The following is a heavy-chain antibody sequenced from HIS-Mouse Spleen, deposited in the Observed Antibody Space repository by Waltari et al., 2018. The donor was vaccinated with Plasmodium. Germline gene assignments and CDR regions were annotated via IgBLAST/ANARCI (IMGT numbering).Heavy chain of an antibody. Sequence: VQLVQSGAEVKKPGSQVKVSCKACGGTFSIYAISWVRQAPGQVLEWMGRIIPILGIANDAQKFQGRVTITADKSTSTAYMELSSLRSEDTAVYYCARDSIAVAGHWFDPWGQGTLVTVSS. CDR1: GGTFSIYA. CDR2: IIPILGIA. D-gene: IGHD6-19*01. V-gene: IGHV1-69*04. CDR3: ARDSIAVAGHWFDP. J-gene: IGHJ5*02.